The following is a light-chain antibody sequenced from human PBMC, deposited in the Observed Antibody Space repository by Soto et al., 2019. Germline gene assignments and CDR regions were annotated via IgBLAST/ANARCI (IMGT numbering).Light chain of an antibody. CDR1: QSVLYSSNNKNY. J-gene: IGKJ4*01. Sequence: DIVMTQSPDSLAVSLGERATINCKSSQSVLYSSNNKNYLAWYQQKPGQPPKLLIYWASTRESGVPDRFSGSGSETDFTLTISNLQAEDVAVYYCQQYYSPPQLTFGGGTKVEI. CDR2: WAS. V-gene: IGKV4-1*01. CDR3: QQYYSPPQLT.